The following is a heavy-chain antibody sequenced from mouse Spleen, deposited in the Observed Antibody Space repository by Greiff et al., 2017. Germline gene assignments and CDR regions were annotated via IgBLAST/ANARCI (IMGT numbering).Heavy chain of an antibody. CDR2: ISSGSSTI. CDR3: ARAVVTTGSYYAMDY. CDR1: GFTFSDYG. Sequence: DVKLVESGGGLVKPGGSLKLSCAASGFTFSDYGMHWVRQAPEKGLEWVAYISSGSSTIYYADTVKGRFTISRDNAKNTLFLQMTSLRSEDTAMYYCARAVVTTGSYYAMDYWGQGTSVTVSS. J-gene: IGHJ4*01. D-gene: IGHD2-2*01. V-gene: IGHV5-17*01.